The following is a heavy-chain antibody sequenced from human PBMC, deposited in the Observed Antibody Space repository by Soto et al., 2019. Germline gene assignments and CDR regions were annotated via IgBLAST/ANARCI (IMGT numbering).Heavy chain of an antibody. D-gene: IGHD5-18*01. CDR1: GGSISSYY. Sequence: SETLSLTCSVSGGSISSYYWSWIRQPPGRGLEWIGYIHYTGSTNYNPSLKSRVTISVDTSKNQVSLKLSSVTAADTAVYYCARHVPAMASLYFDYWGQGTLVTVSS. V-gene: IGHV4-59*08. CDR3: ARHVPAMASLYFDY. J-gene: IGHJ4*02. CDR2: IHYTGST.